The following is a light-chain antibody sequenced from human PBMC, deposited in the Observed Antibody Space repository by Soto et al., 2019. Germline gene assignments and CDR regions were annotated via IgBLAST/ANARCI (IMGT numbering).Light chain of an antibody. CDR3: MQSLQTRS. CDR1: QSLRHRSGYIY. Sequence: DVVVTQSPLSLTVTPGEPASISCRSSQSLRHRSGYIYLDWYLQRPGQSPQLLIYLGSKRASGVPDRFSGSGSGTDFTLAISRVEAEDVGIYYCMQSLQTRSFAQGTKVEIK. V-gene: IGKV2-28*01. J-gene: IGKJ1*01. CDR2: LGS.